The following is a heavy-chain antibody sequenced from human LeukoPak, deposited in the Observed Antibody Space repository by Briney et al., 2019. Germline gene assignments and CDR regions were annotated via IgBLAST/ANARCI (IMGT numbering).Heavy chain of an antibody. CDR1: GGTFSSYA. V-gene: IGHV1-69*05. CDR3: ARSGITIFGAGENWFDP. CDR2: IIPIFGTA. J-gene: IGHJ5*02. Sequence: ASVKVPCKASGGTFSSYAISWVRQAPGQGLEWMGGIIPIFGTANYAQKFQGRVTITTDESTSTAYMELSSLRSEDTAVYYCARSGITIFGAGENWFDPWGQGTLVTVSS. D-gene: IGHD3-3*01.